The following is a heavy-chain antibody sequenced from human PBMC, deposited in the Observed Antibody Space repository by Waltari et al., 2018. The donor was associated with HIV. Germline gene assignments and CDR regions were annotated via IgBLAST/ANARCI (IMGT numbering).Heavy chain of an antibody. CDR3: ARGLTYCGGDCYSPPGY. V-gene: IGHV4-59*01. Sequence: QLQLQESGPGLVNPSETLSLTSTVSGASISSYYWSLIRQPPRKGLQCIGYIYYSRSTNYNPYVKSRVTISIDTSKNQFARKLGSVTAADTAVYYCARGLTYCGGDCYSPPGYWGQGTLVTVSS. CDR2: IYYSRST. D-gene: IGHD2-21*02. CDR1: GASISSYY. J-gene: IGHJ4*02.